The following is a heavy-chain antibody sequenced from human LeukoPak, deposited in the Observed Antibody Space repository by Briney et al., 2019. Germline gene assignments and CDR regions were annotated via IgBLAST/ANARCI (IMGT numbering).Heavy chain of an antibody. V-gene: IGHV4-39*07. CDR1: GGSISSNSFY. D-gene: IGHD1-14*01. CDR2: IYHSGST. J-gene: IGHJ6*03. Sequence: ASETLSLTCTVSGGSISSNSFYWAWIRQPPGKGLEWIGTIYHSGSTYYNPSLKSRVTISVDTSKNQFSLNLTSLTAADTAVYYCARDRKYYYHMDVWGKGTTVTVSS. CDR3: ARDRKYYYHMDV.